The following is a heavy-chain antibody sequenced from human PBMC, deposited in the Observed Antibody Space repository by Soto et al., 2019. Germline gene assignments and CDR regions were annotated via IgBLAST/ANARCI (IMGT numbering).Heavy chain of an antibody. CDR1: GFTFSSYG. CDR3: DQDREVRQKRNDEDHWLEP. CDR2: ISYDGSNK. V-gene: IGHV3-30*03. Sequence: GWSLRLSCAASGFTFSSYGMHWVRHAPGKGLEWVAVISYDGSNKYYADSVKGRFTISRDNSKNTLYLQMNSLRAEDTAVYYSDQDREVRQKRNDEDHWLEPWGTGTLVT. J-gene: IGHJ5*02. D-gene: IGHD1-1*01.